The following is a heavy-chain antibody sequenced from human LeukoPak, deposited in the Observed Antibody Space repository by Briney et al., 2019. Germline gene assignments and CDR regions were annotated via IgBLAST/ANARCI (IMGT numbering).Heavy chain of an antibody. CDR1: GFSVSMKY. V-gene: IGHV3-53*01. D-gene: IGHD3-10*01. J-gene: IGHJ6*03. Sequence: PGGSLRLSCAASGFSVSMKYMTCVRQAPGKGLEWVSVIFSGGTTYYADSVKGRFTVSRDNSKNMMYLQMNSLRAEDAAVYHCARFSSPGMQPYYYYMDVWGTGTTVTVSS. CDR2: IFSGGTT. CDR3: ARFSSPGMQPYYYYMDV.